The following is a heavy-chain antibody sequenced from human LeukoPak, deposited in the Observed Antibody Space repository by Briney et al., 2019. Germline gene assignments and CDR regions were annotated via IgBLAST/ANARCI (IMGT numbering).Heavy chain of an antibody. V-gene: IGHV1-69*13. CDR2: IIPIFGTA. CDR3: ARGVVVAAFYGMDV. D-gene: IGHD2-15*01. J-gene: IGHJ6*02. CDR1: GGTFSSYA. Sequence: ASVKVSFKASGGTFSSYAISWVRQAPGQGLEWMGGIIPIFGTANYAQKFQGRVTITADESTSTAYMELSSLRSEDTAVYYCARGVVVAAFYGMDVWGQGTTVTVSS.